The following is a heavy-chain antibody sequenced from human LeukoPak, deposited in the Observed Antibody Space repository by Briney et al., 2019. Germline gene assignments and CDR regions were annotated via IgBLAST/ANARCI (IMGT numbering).Heavy chain of an antibody. J-gene: IGHJ4*02. CDR2: YYNSGST. CDR3: ATVRGAVSY. CDR1: GGSISSYF. Sequence: NPSETLSLTCTVSGGSISSYFWSWIRQPAGKGLEWIGRYYNSGSTNYNPSLKSRVTMSVDTSKNQFYLKLSSMTAADTAVYYCATVRGAVSYWGQGTLVTVSS. D-gene: IGHD3-10*01. V-gene: IGHV4-4*07.